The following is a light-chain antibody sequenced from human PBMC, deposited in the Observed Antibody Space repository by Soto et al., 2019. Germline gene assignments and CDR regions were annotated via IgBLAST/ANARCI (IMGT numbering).Light chain of an antibody. Sequence: EIVMTQSPATLSVSPGERATLSCRARQSVSSNLAWYQQKPGQAPRLLIYGASTRATGIPARFSGSGSGTEFTLPISSLQSEDVAVYYCQQYNNWTPYTFGQGTKLEIK. CDR3: QQYNNWTPYT. CDR1: QSVSSN. V-gene: IGKV3-15*01. CDR2: GAS. J-gene: IGKJ2*01.